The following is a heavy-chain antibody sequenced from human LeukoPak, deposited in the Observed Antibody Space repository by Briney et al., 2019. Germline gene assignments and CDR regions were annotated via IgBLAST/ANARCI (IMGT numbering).Heavy chain of an antibody. J-gene: IGHJ4*02. CDR1: GASINSGSYY. Sequence: SETLSLTCTVSGASINSGSYYWTWIRQPAGKGLEWIGRIYTSGSTNYNPSLKSRVTMSLDTSKNHFSLKLDSVTAADSAVYYCARDGPSVYFDYWGQGTLVTVSS. V-gene: IGHV4-61*02. CDR2: IYTSGST. CDR3: ARDGPSVYFDY.